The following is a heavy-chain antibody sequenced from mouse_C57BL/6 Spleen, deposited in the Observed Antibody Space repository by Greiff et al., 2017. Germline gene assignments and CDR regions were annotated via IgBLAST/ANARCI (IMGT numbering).Heavy chain of an antibody. CDR1: GYTFTSYW. CDR3: ASSGGGGLDY. J-gene: IGHJ2*01. CDR2: IDPSDSYT. V-gene: IGHV1-69*01. Sequence: VQLQQPGAELVMPGASVKLSCKASGYTFTSYWMHWVKQRPGQGLEWIGEIDPSDSYTNYNQKFKGKSTLTVDKSSSTAYMQLSSLTSVDSAVFYCASSGGGGLDYGGQGTTLTVFS. D-gene: IGHD3-1*01.